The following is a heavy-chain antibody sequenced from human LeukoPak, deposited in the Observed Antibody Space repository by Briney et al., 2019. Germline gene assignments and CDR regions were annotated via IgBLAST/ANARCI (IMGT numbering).Heavy chain of an antibody. CDR3: ARDCRSSNGMDV. Sequence: ASVKVSCKASGYSFTSYYMHWVRQAPGQGLEWMRIINPSGGSTSYAQKFQGRVIMTRDTSTSKVYMELSSLRSEDPAVYYCARDCRSSNGMDVWGQGTTVTVSS. D-gene: IGHD2-15*01. V-gene: IGHV1-46*01. J-gene: IGHJ6*02. CDR2: INPSGGST. CDR1: GYSFTSYY.